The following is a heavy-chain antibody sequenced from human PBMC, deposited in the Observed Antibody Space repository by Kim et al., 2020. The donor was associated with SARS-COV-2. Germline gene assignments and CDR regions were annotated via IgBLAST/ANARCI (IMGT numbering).Heavy chain of an antibody. V-gene: IGHV4-34*01. J-gene: IGHJ5*02. CDR3: ARARGYSYGYHRP. D-gene: IGHD5-18*01. Sequence: YNPSLTIRVTISVDTSKNPFSLKLSSVTAADTAVYYCARARGYSYGYHRPWSQRTLVTVSS.